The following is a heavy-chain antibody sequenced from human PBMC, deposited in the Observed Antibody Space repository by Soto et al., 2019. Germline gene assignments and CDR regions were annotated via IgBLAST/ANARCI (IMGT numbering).Heavy chain of an antibody. J-gene: IGHJ4*02. V-gene: IGHV3-23*01. Sequence: QPGGSLRLSCAASGFTFSSYAMSWVRQAPGKGLEWVSAISGSGGSTYYADSVKGRFTISRDNSKNTLYLQMNSLRAEDTAVYYCAKETPYITMIVVDLFDYWGQGTLVTVSS. D-gene: IGHD3-22*01. CDR1: GFTFSSYA. CDR3: AKETPYITMIVVDLFDY. CDR2: ISGSGGST.